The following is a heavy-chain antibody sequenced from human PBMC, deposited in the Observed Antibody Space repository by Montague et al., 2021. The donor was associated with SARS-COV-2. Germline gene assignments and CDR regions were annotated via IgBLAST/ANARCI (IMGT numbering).Heavy chain of an antibody. CDR2: VCYPGSA. V-gene: IGHV4-59*12. CDR1: ADSFTGYY. D-gene: IGHD1-1*01. CDR3: ARGVYKRVIFVVRPSYYFDY. J-gene: IGHJ4*02. Sequence: SETLSLTCAVSADSFTGYYWTWIRQPPGKGLEWIGDVCYPGSAKYNPSLKSRVTISVDTYRKQLSLRLTSVTAADTATYYCARGVYKRVIFVVRPSYYFDYWGQGTMVTVSA.